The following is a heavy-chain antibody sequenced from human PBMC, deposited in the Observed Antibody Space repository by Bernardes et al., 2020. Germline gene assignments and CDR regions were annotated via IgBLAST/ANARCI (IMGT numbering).Heavy chain of an antibody. D-gene: IGHD6-6*01. Sequence: GSLRLSCAASGFTFSSYSMNWVRQAPGKGLEWVSYISSSSSTIYYADSVKGRFTISRDNAKNSLYLQMNSLRAEDTAVYYCARGDQYSSSSGSYNWFDPWGQGTLVTVSS. CDR1: GFTFSSYS. J-gene: IGHJ5*02. CDR2: ISSSSSTI. CDR3: ARGDQYSSSSGSYNWFDP. V-gene: IGHV3-48*01.